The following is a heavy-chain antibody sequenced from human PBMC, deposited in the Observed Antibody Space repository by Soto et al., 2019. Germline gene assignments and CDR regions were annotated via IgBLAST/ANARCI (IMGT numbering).Heavy chain of an antibody. D-gene: IGHD6-13*01. CDR3: AGERAAGYGMDV. Sequence: QVQLQESGPGLVNPSGTLSLTCAVSGGSISSSNWCSWVRQPPGKGLEWIGESYHSGSTNYNPSLKSRVTTSVDKSKNQFSLKLSSVSAADTAVYYCAGERAAGYGMDVWGQGTTVTVSS. CDR1: GGSISSSNW. V-gene: IGHV4-4*02. J-gene: IGHJ6*02. CDR2: SYHSGST.